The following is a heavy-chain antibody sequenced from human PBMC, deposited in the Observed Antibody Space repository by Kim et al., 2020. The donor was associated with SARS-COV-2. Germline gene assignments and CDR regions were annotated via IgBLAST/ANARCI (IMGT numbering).Heavy chain of an antibody. CDR1: GFTFSSYG. J-gene: IGHJ4*02. V-gene: IGHV3-30*18. D-gene: IGHD1-26*01. CDR2: ISYDGSNK. CDR3: AKGSSSGSYYIASDY. Sequence: GGSLRLSCAASGFTFSSYGMHWVRQAPGKGLEWVAVISYDGSNKYYADSVKGRFTISRDNSKNTLYLQMNSLRAEDTAVYYCAKGSSSGSYYIASDYWGQGTLVTVSS.